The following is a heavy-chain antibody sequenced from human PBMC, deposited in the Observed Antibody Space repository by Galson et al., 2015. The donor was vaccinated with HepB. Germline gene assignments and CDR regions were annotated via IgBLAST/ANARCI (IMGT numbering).Heavy chain of an antibody. CDR1: GGTFSSYA. Sequence: SVKVSCKASGGTFSSYAISWVRQAPGQGLEWMGGIIPIFGAANYAQKFQGRVTITADESTSTAYMELSRLRSEDTAVYYCARDFDGGNSWYFDLWGRGTLVTVSS. V-gene: IGHV1-69*13. J-gene: IGHJ2*01. CDR3: ARDFDGGNSWYFDL. CDR2: IIPIFGAA. D-gene: IGHD4-23*01.